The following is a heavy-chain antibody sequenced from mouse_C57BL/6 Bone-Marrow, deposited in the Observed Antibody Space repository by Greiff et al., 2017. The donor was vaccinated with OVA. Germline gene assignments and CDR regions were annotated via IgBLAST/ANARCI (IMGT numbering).Heavy chain of an antibody. CDR3: ARRGLGPDY. CDR1: GYSFTGYY. J-gene: IGHJ2*01. Sequence: EVKLVESGPELVKPGASVKISCKASGYSFTGYYMNWVKQSPEKSLEWIGEINPSTGGTTYNQKFKAKATLTVDKSSSTAYMQLKSLTSEDSAVYYCARRGLGPDYWGQGTTLTVSS. D-gene: IGHD4-1*01. V-gene: IGHV1-42*01. CDR2: INPSTGGT.